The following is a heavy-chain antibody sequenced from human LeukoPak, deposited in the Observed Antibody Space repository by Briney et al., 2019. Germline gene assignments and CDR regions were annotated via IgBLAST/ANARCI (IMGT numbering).Heavy chain of an antibody. CDR3: ARDHTATLLYYYYGMDV. J-gene: IGHJ6*02. CDR1: GFTFSSYA. CDR2: ISGSGGST. D-gene: IGHD5-18*01. V-gene: IGHV3-23*01. Sequence: GGSLRLSCAASGFTFSSYAMSWVRQAPGKGLEWVSAISGSGGSTYYADSVKGRFSISRDNAKNSLYLQMNSLRAEDTAVYYCARDHTATLLYYYYGMDVWGQGTTVTVSS.